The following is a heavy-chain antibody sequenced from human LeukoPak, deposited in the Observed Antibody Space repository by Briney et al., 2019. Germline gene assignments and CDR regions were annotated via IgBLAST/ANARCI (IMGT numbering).Heavy chain of an antibody. V-gene: IGHV3-53*01. J-gene: IGHJ4*02. Sequence: PGGSLRLSCAASGFTFSSYAMSWVRQTPGKGLEWVSVIYSGGSTYYADSVKGRFTISRDNSKNTLYLQMNSLRAEDTAVYYCAREPLPSEYYFDYWGQGTLVTVSS. CDR1: GFTFSSYA. D-gene: IGHD3-10*01. CDR2: IYSGGST. CDR3: AREPLPSEYYFDY.